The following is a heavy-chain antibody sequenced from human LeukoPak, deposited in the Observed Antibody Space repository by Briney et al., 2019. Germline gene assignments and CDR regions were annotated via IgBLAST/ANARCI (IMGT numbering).Heavy chain of an antibody. CDR2: IYYTGNT. CDR3: ARQTGSGLFTLP. Sequence: SETLSLTCTVSGVSISSSNSYWGWIRQPPGKGLEWNGSIYYTGNTYYYASLKIRVTISIDTSKNQISLRLPSVTATDTAMYYCARQTGSGLFTLPGGQGTLVTVSS. J-gene: IGHJ4*02. D-gene: IGHD3/OR15-3a*01. V-gene: IGHV4-39*01. CDR1: GVSISSSNSY.